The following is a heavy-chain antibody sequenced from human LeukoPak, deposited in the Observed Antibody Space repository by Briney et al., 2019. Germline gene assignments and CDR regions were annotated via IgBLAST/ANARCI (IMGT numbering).Heavy chain of an antibody. CDR2: ISSSGTTI. CDR1: GFTFSDYY. D-gene: IGHD6-13*01. V-gene: IGHV3-11*01. CDR3: VRERYSSSWYYPYYFDY. Sequence: GGSLRLSCAASGFTFSDYYMTWIRQAPGKGLKWVSYISSSGTTIYYADSVKGRFTISRDNAENSLSLHMNSLRDEDTAVYYCVRERYSSSWYYPYYFDYWGQGTLVTVSS. J-gene: IGHJ4*02.